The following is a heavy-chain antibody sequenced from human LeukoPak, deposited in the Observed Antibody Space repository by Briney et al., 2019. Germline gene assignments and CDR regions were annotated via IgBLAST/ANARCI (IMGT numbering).Heavy chain of an antibody. V-gene: IGHV3-74*01. CDR1: GFTFSSYW. Sequence: GGSLRLSCAASGFTFSSYWMHWVRQVPGKGLVWVSRIATDGSGTTYADYVKGRFTISRDNAENALYLQMNSLRAEDTAVYYCARDKYGGNSNAFDIWGQGTLVTVSS. J-gene: IGHJ3*02. D-gene: IGHD4-23*01. CDR2: IATDGSGT. CDR3: ARDKYGGNSNAFDI.